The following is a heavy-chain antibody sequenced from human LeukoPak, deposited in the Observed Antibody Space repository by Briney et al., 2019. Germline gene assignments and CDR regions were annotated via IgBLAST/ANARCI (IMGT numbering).Heavy chain of an antibody. Sequence: PSETLSLTCTVSGGSITSGGYFWSWIRQPPGKGLEWIGEINHSGSTNYNPSLKSRVTISVDTSKNQFSLKLSSVTAADTAVYYCARDPAVAGDYWGQGTLVTVSS. J-gene: IGHJ4*02. D-gene: IGHD6-19*01. CDR2: INHSGST. CDR1: GGSITSGGYF. V-gene: IGHV4-39*07. CDR3: ARDPAVAGDY.